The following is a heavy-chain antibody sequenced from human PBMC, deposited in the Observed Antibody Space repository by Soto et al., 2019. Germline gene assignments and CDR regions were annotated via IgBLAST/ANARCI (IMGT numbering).Heavy chain of an antibody. CDR1: GFTFSKLA. Sequence: SLRLSCTASGFTFSKLAMTWVRQAPGKGLECVSGIFGSGGGIEYADSVKGRFTISRDNSKNTLYLQMTNLRADDTAVYYCAKDAVSGDGLWLMDHWGQGTQVTVSS. CDR2: IFGSGGGI. CDR3: AKDAVSGDGLWLMDH. V-gene: IGHV3-23*01. D-gene: IGHD2-21*02. J-gene: IGHJ4*02.